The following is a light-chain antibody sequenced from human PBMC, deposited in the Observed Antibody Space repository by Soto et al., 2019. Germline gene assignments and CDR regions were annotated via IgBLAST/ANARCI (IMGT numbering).Light chain of an antibody. Sequence: DIQMTQSHSTLSASVGDRVTITCRASQSISSWLAWYQQKPGKAPKLLIYDASSLESGVSSRFSGSGYGTEFTLTISSLQPDDFATYYCQHYNSYSEAFGQGTKV. J-gene: IGKJ1*01. CDR1: QSISSW. V-gene: IGKV1-5*01. CDR3: QHYNSYSEA. CDR2: DAS.